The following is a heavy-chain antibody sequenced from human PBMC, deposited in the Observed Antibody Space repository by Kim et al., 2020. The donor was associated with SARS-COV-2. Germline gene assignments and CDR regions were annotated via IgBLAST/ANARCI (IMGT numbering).Heavy chain of an antibody. Sequence: GGSLRLSCTASGFTFSGSAMHWVRQASGKGLEWVGRISSKANNYSKAVAASVKGRFTISRDDSNNTAYLQMNSLKPEDTAVYYCTGIAATASYYAFDLWGQGTMVTVSS. D-gene: IGHD2-15*01. CDR1: GFTFSGSA. V-gene: IGHV3-73*01. CDR3: TGIAATASYYAFDL. CDR2: ISSKANNYSK. J-gene: IGHJ3*01.